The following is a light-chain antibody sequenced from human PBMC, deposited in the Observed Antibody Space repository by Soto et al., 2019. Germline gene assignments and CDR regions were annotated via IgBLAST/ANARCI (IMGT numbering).Light chain of an antibody. J-gene: IGLJ1*01. CDR3: CSYAGGSYV. CDR1: NSDVGGYNY. V-gene: IGLV2-11*01. CDR2: DVN. Sequence: XSVLTQPRSVSGSPGQSVAISCTGTNSDVGGYNYVSWYQEQPGKAPRVMIYDVNKRPSGVPDRFSGSKSGNTASLTISGLQAEDAADYYCCSYAGGSYVFGTGTKVTV.